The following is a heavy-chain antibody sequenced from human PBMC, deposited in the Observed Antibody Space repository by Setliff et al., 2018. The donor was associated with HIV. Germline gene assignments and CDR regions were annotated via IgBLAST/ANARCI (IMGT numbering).Heavy chain of an antibody. CDR1: GYAFTVYY. J-gene: IGHJ4*02. Sequence: GASVKVSCKASGYAFTVYYVHWVRQAPGRGLEWMGWINTNSGDTNFAQKFQGRVTMTRDTPISTAYMELSGLRSDDTAIYYCARGLTTVTAVDYWGQGALVTVS. D-gene: IGHD4-17*01. CDR2: INTNSGDT. V-gene: IGHV1-2*02. CDR3: ARGLTTVTAVDY.